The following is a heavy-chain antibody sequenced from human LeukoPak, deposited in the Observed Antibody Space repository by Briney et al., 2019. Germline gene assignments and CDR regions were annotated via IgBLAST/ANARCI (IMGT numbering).Heavy chain of an antibody. V-gene: IGHV3-30*18. CDR1: RFTFSTYA. Sequence: GGSLRLSCAASRFTFSTYAIHWVRQAPGKGLEWVAVISYDGSNKYYADSVKGRFTISRDNSKNTLYLQMNSLRAEDTAVYYCAKLPVVVTAMGYFDYWGQGTLVTVSS. CDR2: ISYDGSNK. CDR3: AKLPVVVTAMGYFDY. J-gene: IGHJ4*02. D-gene: IGHD2-21*02.